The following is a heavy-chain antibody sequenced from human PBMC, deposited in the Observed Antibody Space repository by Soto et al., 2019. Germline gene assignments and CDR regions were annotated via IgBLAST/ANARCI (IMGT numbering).Heavy chain of an antibody. Sequence: QVQLVEPGGGVVQSGRSLTLSCAASGFSLRTYGIHWIRRAPGKGLEWVAFIRNDGTKKFYANSVKGRSTISKDKSNNVLYLQMSGLRAEDTAVYYCAREVVTAVAGSVNWFDPWGQGTLVTVSS. D-gene: IGHD6-19*01. CDR2: IRNDGTKK. J-gene: IGHJ5*02. CDR3: AREVVTAVAGSVNWFDP. V-gene: IGHV3-33*01. CDR1: GFSLRTYG.